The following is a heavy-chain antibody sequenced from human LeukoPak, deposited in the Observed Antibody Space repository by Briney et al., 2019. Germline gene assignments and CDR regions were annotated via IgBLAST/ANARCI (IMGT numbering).Heavy chain of an antibody. Sequence: SETLSLTCTVSGGSISSSSYYWGWIRQRPGKGLEWIGSIYYSGSTYYNPSLKSRVTISVDTSKNQFSLKLSSVTAADTAVYYCARRRYYDSSGCFDYWGQGTLVTVSS. CDR1: GGSISSSSYY. J-gene: IGHJ4*02. CDR2: IYYSGST. D-gene: IGHD3-22*01. V-gene: IGHV4-39*01. CDR3: ARRRYYDSSGCFDY.